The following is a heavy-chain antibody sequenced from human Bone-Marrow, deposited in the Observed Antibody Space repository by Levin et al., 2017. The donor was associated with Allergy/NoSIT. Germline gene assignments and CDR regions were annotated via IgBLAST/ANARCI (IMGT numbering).Heavy chain of an antibody. CDR3: ARGYSLYDYDY. D-gene: IGHD5/OR15-5a*01. CDR1: GASFISHY. J-gene: IGHJ4*02. Sequence: PSETLSLTCTVSGASFISHYWTWIRQPPGKGLEWIGYIYYTGSTNYNPSLQSRVAMSLDTSKSQFSLKLSSVTAADTAVYYCARGYSLYDYDYWGQGTLVTVSS. CDR2: IYYTGST. V-gene: IGHV4-59*11.